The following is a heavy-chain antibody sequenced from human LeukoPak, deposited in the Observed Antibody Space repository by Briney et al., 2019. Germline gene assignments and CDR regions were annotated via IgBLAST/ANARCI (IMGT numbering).Heavy chain of an antibody. D-gene: IGHD2-21*02. J-gene: IGHJ4*02. CDR1: GFTFSSYA. CDR2: ISDTGGST. Sequence: GGSLRLSCAASGFTFSSYAMSWVRQAPGKGLEWVSAISDTGGSTYYADSVKGRFTISRDNSKNTLYLQVTGLRTEDTAVYYCAKDRLLNCRGDCYIFDYWGQGTLVTVSS. V-gene: IGHV3-23*01. CDR3: AKDRLLNCRGDCYIFDY.